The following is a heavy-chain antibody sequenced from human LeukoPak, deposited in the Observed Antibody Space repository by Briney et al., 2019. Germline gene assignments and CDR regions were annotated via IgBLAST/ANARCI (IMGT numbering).Heavy chain of an antibody. J-gene: IGHJ5*02. CDR1: GYTFTSYY. CDR2: INTCGGST. V-gene: IGHV1-46*01. CDR3: ARDFSSGSYLAFDP. D-gene: IGHD3-10*01. Sequence: ASVKVSCKASGYTFTSYYMHWVRQSPGQGLEWWGIINTCGGSTSYAQKCQGRVTMTRDTSTSTVYMELSSLRSEATAVYYCARDFSSGSYLAFDPWGQGTLVTVSS.